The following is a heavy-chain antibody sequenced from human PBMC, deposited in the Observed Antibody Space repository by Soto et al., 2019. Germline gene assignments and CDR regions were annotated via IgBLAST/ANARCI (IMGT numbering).Heavy chain of an antibody. J-gene: IGHJ4*02. CDR2: ISSSGSNI. Sequence: GGSLRLSCAASGFTFSDYYMSWIRQAPGKGPEWVSHISSSGSNIYYADSVKGRFAISRDNAKSSVSLQMNTLRVEDTAVYYCAREDSIIIPAVSDFWGQGTLVTVSS. CDR3: AREDSIIIPAVSDF. CDR1: GFTFSDYY. V-gene: IGHV3-11*04. D-gene: IGHD2-2*01.